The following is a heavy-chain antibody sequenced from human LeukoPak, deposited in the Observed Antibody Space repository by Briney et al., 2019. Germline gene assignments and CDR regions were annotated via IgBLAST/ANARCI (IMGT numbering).Heavy chain of an antibody. J-gene: IGHJ3*02. Sequence: GGSLRLSCAASGFTFSSHGMNWVRQAPGKGLEWVSGSSSIGGRTYYADSVKGRFTVTRDNSRNTLYLQMNSLRAEDTAVYYCARDDTHYGSSGSFYDAFDIWGQGTMVTVSS. CDR3: ARDDTHYGSSGSFYDAFDI. CDR1: GFTFSSHG. CDR2: SSSIGGRT. D-gene: IGHD3-22*01. V-gene: IGHV3-23*01.